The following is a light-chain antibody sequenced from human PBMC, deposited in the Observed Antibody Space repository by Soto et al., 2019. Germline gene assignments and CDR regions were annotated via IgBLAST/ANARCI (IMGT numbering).Light chain of an antibody. Sequence: DLVMTQSPLSLPVTPGEPASISCRSSQSLLHSNGYNYLDWYLQKPGQSPQLLIYLGSNRASGVPDRFSGSGSGTDFTLKFSRVEAEDVGVYYCMQVLQTPRMYTFGQGTKLEIK. CDR2: LGS. CDR1: QSLLHSNGYNY. J-gene: IGKJ2*01. V-gene: IGKV2-28*01. CDR3: MQVLQTPRMYT.